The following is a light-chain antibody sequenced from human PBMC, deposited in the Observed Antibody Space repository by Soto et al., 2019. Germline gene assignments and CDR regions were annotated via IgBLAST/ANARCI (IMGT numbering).Light chain of an antibody. J-gene: IGLJ3*02. CDR3: SSYTSSGTLV. Sequence: QSALTQPASVSGSTRQSITISCTGTTSDVGGYNYVSWHQQHPGKAPKLMIHEVRYRPSGVSNRFSGSKSGNTASLTISGLQAEDEADYYCSSYTSSGTLVFGGGTKLTVL. CDR2: EVR. V-gene: IGLV2-14*01. CDR1: TSDVGGYNY.